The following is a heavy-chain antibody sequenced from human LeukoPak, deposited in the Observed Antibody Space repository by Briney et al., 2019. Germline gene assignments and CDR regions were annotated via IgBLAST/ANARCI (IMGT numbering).Heavy chain of an antibody. Sequence: SGTLSLTCTVSGGSISSGDYYWSWIRQPPGKGLEWIGYIYYSGSTYYNPSLKSRVTISVDTSKNQFSLKLSSVTAADTAVYYCARGSSQNYGGKTTGSDAFDIWGQGTMVTVSS. D-gene: IGHD4-23*01. CDR1: GGSISSGDYY. CDR3: ARGSSQNYGGKTTGSDAFDI. V-gene: IGHV4-30-4*01. J-gene: IGHJ3*02. CDR2: IYYSGST.